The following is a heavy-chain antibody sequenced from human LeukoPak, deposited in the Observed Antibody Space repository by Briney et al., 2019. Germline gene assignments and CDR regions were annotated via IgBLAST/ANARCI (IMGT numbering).Heavy chain of an antibody. V-gene: IGHV3-7*01. Sequence: GGSLRLSCGVSGFTFSSYWMTWARQAPGRGLEWVATVEPDGNEKFYVDSVKGRFAISRDNARNSVYLEMNSLRVEDTAVYLCARGDLDYWGQGTLVTVSS. CDR2: VEPDGNEK. CDR1: GFTFSSYW. J-gene: IGHJ4*01. CDR3: ARGDLDY.